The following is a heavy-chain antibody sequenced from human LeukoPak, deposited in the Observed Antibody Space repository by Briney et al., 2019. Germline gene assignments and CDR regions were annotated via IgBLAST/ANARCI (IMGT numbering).Heavy chain of an antibody. Sequence: PGGSLRLSCAASGFTFSGHSMTWVRQASGKGLEWVANINLDGSERFYVDFVKGRFTISRDNADNSMYLQMNSLRAEDTAVYYCGRVIAGAIDYWGQGTLVTVSS. CDR3: GRVIAGAIDY. J-gene: IGHJ4*02. D-gene: IGHD6-13*01. V-gene: IGHV3-7*01. CDR2: INLDGSER. CDR1: GFTFSGHS.